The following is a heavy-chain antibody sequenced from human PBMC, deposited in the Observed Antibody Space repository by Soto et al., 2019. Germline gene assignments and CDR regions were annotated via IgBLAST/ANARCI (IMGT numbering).Heavy chain of an antibody. CDR3: ARGRRRSIAARAPPYYYYGMDV. CDR1: GGSFSGYY. J-gene: IGHJ6*02. D-gene: IGHD6-6*01. Sequence: PSETLSLTCAVYGGSFSGYYWSWIRQPPGKGLEWIGEINHSGSTNYNPSLKSRVTISVDTSKNQFSLKLSSVTAADTAVYYCARGRRRSIAARAPPYYYYGMDVWGQGTTVTVSS. CDR2: INHSGST. V-gene: IGHV4-34*01.